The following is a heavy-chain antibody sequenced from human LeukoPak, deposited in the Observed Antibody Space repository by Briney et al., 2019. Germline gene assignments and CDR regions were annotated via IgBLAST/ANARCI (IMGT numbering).Heavy chain of an antibody. Sequence: QTGGSLRLSCAASGFTFSDHYMDWVRLAPGKGLECVGRIKNKANSYSTEYAASVKGRFTISRDDSKNSLYLQMNSLRSEDTALYYCTRVRLGAATRYFDYWGQGTLVTVSS. CDR3: TRVRLGAATRYFDY. CDR2: IKNKANSYST. CDR1: GFTFSDHY. D-gene: IGHD1-26*01. V-gene: IGHV3-72*01. J-gene: IGHJ4*02.